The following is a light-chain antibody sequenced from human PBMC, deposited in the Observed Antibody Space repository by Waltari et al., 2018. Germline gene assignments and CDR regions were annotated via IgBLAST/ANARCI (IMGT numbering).Light chain of an antibody. CDR2: TAS. CDR1: LDINKS. CDR3: QQSYSSPPT. J-gene: IGKJ3*01. V-gene: IGKV1-39*01. Sequence: DIQMTQSLPSLSASVGDRLTISCRASLDINKSLNWFPHRPAKAPKLLITTASSLQSVVPSRFSGSGSGTDFTLTITNLQPEDFAIYYCQQSYSSPPTFGPGTKVDIK.